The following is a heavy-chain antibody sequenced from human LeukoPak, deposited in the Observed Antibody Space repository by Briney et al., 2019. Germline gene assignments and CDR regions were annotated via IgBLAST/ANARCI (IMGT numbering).Heavy chain of an antibody. CDR3: ARGFPFYRR. CDR2: INHSGST. D-gene: IGHD1-14*01. V-gene: IGHV4-34*01. CDR1: GGSFSGYY. Sequence: PSETLSLTCAVYGGSFSGYYWSWIRRPPGKGLEWIGEINHSGSTNYNPSLKSRVTISVDTSRNQFSLKLSSVTAADTAVYYRARGFPFYRRWGQGTLVTVSS. J-gene: IGHJ4*02.